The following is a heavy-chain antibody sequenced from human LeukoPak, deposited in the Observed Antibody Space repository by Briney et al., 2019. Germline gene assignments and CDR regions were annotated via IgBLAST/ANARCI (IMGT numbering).Heavy chain of an antibody. V-gene: IGHV4-59*01. CDR3: VRGAVPKVDC. Sequence: SETLSLTCTVSGDSISGSYWSWIRQSPGKGREGIGDIYYSGTTNFNPSLKSRVTISVATSKNQFPLKLTSVTAPDTAVYYCVRGAVPKVDCWGPGILVTVPS. CDR2: IYYSGTT. CDR1: GDSISGSY. J-gene: IGHJ4*02. D-gene: IGHD4-11*01.